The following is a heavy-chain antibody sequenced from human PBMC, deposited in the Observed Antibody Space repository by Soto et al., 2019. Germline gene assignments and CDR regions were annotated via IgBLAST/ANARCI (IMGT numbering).Heavy chain of an antibody. Sequence: GGSLRLSCAASGFTFSSYAMKWVRQAPGKGLEWVSLIGESGTPTYYADSVKGRFTISRDNSGNTLFLEMYSLRAEDTAVYYCARYIPGVRYYGMDVWGQRTTVTVYS. V-gene: IGHV3-23*01. J-gene: IGHJ6*02. D-gene: IGHD5-18*01. CDR2: IGESGTPT. CDR3: ARYIPGVRYYGMDV. CDR1: GFTFSSYA.